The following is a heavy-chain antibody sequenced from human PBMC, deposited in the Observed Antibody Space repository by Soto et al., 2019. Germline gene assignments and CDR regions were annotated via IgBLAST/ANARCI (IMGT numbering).Heavy chain of an antibody. CDR2: ISGSGSDT. CDR1: GFTFSSYA. Sequence: GGSLRLSCAASGFTFSSYAMTWVRQAPGKGLEWVSVISGSGSDTYYADSVKGRFTISRDNSKNTLYLQMNSLRAEDTAVYYCAKDQGLWGPAAGGVFDYWGQGSLVTVSS. CDR3: AKDQGLWGPAAGGVFDY. V-gene: IGHV3-23*01. J-gene: IGHJ4*02. D-gene: IGHD3-16*01.